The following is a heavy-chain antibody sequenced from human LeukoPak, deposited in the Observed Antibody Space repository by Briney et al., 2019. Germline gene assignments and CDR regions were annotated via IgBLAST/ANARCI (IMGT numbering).Heavy chain of an antibody. CDR2: ISSSGSTL. J-gene: IGHJ6*02. CDR3: AKDIGGSSWYYYYYYGMDV. V-gene: IGHV3-11*01. Sequence: GGSLRLSCAASGFTFSDYYMSWIRQAPGKGLEWVSYISSSGSTLYYADSVKGRITISRDNAKNSLYLQMNSLRAEDTALYYCAKDIGGSSWYYYYYYGMDVWGQGTTVTVSS. D-gene: IGHD6-13*01. CDR1: GFTFSDYY.